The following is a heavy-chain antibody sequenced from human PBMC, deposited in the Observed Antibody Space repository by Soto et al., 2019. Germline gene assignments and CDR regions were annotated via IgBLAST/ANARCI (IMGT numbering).Heavy chain of an antibody. CDR1: GYSFTSYW. CDR2: IYPGDSDT. Sequence: GESLKISCKGSGYSFTSYWIGWVRQMPGKGLEWMGIIYPGDSDTRYSPSFQGQVTISADKSISTAYLQWSSLKASDTAMHYCARALGYCSGGSCYHYFDYWGQGTLVTVSS. J-gene: IGHJ4*02. D-gene: IGHD2-15*01. V-gene: IGHV5-51*01. CDR3: ARALGYCSGGSCYHYFDY.